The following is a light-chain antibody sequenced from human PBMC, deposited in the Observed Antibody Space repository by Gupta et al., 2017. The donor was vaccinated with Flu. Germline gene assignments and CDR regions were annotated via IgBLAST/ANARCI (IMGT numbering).Light chain of an antibody. Sequence: GQTARLTCGGNHIGSKSVHWYQQKPGQHHVRGSFDDTDRPSGIPERFSGSNSGYTATLTITRVEAGEEADYYCQARDSTSDHYVFGGGTKMPVL. V-gene: IGLV3-21*02. CDR1: HIGSKS. CDR3: QARDSTSDHYV. J-gene: IGLJ3*02. CDR2: DDT.